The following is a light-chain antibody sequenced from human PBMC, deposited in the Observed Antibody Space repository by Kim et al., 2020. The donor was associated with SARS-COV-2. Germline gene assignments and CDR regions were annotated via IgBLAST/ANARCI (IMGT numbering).Light chain of an antibody. CDR3: LSWGSGIQV. J-gene: IGLJ3*02. Sequence: APVNLTCTLTRGHRLYPIAWHQQQPDKGPRYLMKLNIDGSHNKGVGIPDRFSGSSSGAERYLTISSLQSEDEADYYCLSWGSGIQVFGGGTQLTVL. CDR1: RGHRLYP. V-gene: IGLV4-69*01. CDR2: LNIDGSH.